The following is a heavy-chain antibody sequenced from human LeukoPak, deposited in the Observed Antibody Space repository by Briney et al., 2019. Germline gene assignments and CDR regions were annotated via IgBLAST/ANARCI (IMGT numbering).Heavy chain of an antibody. V-gene: IGHV4-59*08. CDR1: GGSINNYY. Sequence: PSETLSLTCTVSGGSINNYYWSWIRQPPGKGLEWIGYIYYTGSTNYTPSLKSRVTISVDTSTNQFSLKLTSVIATDTAVYYCARHRPAISGFDYWGQGTLVTVSS. CDR2: IYYTGST. CDR3: ARHRPAISGFDY. J-gene: IGHJ4*02.